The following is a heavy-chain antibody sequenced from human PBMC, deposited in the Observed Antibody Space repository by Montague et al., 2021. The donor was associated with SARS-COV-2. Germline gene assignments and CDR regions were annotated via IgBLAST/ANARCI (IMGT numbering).Heavy chain of an antibody. J-gene: IGHJ4*02. V-gene: IGHV4-39*07. D-gene: IGHD5-12*01. CDR1: GGSISSSSYY. CDR3: ARGGYSGYWDY. CDR2: IYYSGST. Sequence: SETLSLTCTVSGGSISSSSYYWGLIRQPPRKGLELIGSIYYSGSTYYNPSLKGLVNIPVDTSKHQFSQKLSSVTAADMAVYYCARGGYSGYWDYWGQGTLVTVSP.